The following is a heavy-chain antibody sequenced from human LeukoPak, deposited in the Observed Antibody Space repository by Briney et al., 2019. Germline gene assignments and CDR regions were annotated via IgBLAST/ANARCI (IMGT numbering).Heavy chain of an antibody. CDR1: GYTFTIYG. CDR2: IIPIFGTA. V-gene: IGHV1-69*13. D-gene: IGHD3-10*01. J-gene: IGHJ6*02. CDR3: ASHYYGSGSYTYYYYYGMDV. Sequence: SVKVSCKASGYTFTIYGISWVRQAPGQGLEWMGGIIPIFGTANYAQKFQGRVTITADESTSTAYMELSSLRSEDTAVYYCASHYYGSGSYTYYYYYGMDVWGQGTTVTVSS.